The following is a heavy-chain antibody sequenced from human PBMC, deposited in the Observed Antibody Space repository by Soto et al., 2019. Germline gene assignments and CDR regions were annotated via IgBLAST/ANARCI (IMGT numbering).Heavy chain of an antibody. J-gene: IGHJ6*02. Sequence: QVQLVESGGGVVHPGRSLRLSCAESGFPFSRYDMHWVRQAPGKGLEWVAVLWFDGSNEYYADSVQGRFTISRDNSKNTLYLQMDSLRAEDTAVHYCAKVLYASESFDSEEAPYGMDVWGQGTTVTVSS. D-gene: IGHD3-10*01. CDR2: LWFDGSNE. V-gene: IGHV3-33*06. CDR1: GFPFSRYD. CDR3: AKVLYASESFDSEEAPYGMDV.